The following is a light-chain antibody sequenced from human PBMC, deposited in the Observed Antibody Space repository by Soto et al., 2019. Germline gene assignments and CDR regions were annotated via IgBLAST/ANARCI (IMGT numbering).Light chain of an antibody. J-gene: IGKJ4*01. CDR2: GAS. Sequence: EIVLTQSPGTLSLSPGGRATLSCRASRSVSSSFLAWYQQKPGQAPRLLIYGASSSATGIPDRFSGSGSGTDFTLTISRLEPEDFAVYYCQQYGSSPPLTFGGGTKVEIK. CDR1: RSVSSSF. CDR3: QQYGSSPPLT. V-gene: IGKV3-20*01.